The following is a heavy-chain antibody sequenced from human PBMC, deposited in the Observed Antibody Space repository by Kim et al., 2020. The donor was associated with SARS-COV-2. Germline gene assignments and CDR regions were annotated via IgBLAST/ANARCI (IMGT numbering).Heavy chain of an antibody. V-gene: IGHV7-4-1*02. D-gene: IGHD3-9*01. J-gene: IGHJ4*02. Sequence: ASVKVSCKTSGYTFTVHAMNWVRQAPGQGLEGMGWINTNTGNPTYAQGFTGRFVFSLDTSVNTTYMQISSLKAEDTAVYYCATRGEDHEILNGYHTFDHWGQGTLVTVSS. CDR2: INTNTGNP. CDR1: GYTFTVHA. CDR3: ATRGEDHEILNGYHTFDH.